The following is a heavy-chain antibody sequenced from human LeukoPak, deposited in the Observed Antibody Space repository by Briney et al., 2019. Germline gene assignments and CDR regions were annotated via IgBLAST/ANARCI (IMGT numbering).Heavy chain of an antibody. J-gene: IGHJ4*02. CDR1: GFTFSSYA. V-gene: IGHV3-30*09. Sequence: GGSLRLSCAASGFTFSSYAMHWVRQAPGKGLEWVAVISYDGSNKYYADSVKGRFAISRDNSKNTLYLQMNSLRAEDTAVYYCARSGIAAAGTSDYWGQGTLVTVSS. CDR3: ARSGIAAAGTSDY. D-gene: IGHD6-13*01. CDR2: ISYDGSNK.